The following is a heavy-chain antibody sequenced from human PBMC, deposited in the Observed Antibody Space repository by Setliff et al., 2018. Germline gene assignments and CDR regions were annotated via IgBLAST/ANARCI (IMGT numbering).Heavy chain of an antibody. D-gene: IGHD3-22*01. CDR3: VREGVDSRSSTDYRYYMDV. J-gene: IGHJ6*03. V-gene: IGHV1-69*05. CDR1: GGTFSRYA. CDR2: SIPMYRTT. Sequence: ASVKVSCKASGGTFSRYAISWVRQAPGRGLEWMGGSIPMYRTTKYAQKFQGRVTITTDESTTTAYMELSSLRSEDTAVYYCVREGVDSRSSTDYRYYMDVWGKGTTVTVSS.